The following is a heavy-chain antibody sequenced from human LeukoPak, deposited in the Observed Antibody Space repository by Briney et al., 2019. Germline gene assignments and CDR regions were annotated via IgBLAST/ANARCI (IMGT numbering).Heavy chain of an antibody. J-gene: IGHJ4*02. D-gene: IGHD6-13*01. CDR1: GFTFSSYS. CDR3: ARDEGISSWYDY. Sequence: GGSLRLSCAASGFTFSSYSMTWVRQAPGKGLEWVSSISSSSSYIYYADSVKGRFTISRDNAKNSLYLQMNSLRAEDTAVYYCARDEGISSWYDYWGQGTLVTVSS. V-gene: IGHV3-21*01. CDR2: ISSSSSYI.